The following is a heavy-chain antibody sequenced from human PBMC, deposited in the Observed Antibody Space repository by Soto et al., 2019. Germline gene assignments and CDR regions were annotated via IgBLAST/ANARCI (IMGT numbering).Heavy chain of an antibody. D-gene: IGHD7-27*01. Sequence: QVQLLESGPGLVKPSQTLSLTCSVSGDSISNLDYFWAWIRQPPGQALEYIGYIYKSATTYYNPSFESRVAISVDTSKSQFSLNVTSVTAADTAVYFCARGRYCLTGRYFPNWFDSWGQGALVTVSS. CDR3: ARGRYCLTGRYFPNWFDS. J-gene: IGHJ5*01. CDR1: GDSISNLDYF. V-gene: IGHV4-30-4*01. CDR2: IYKSATT.